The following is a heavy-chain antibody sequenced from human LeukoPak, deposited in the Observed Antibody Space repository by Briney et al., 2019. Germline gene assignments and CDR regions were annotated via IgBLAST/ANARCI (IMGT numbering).Heavy chain of an antibody. J-gene: IGHJ4*02. Sequence: GESLKISCKGSGYNFATYWIGWVRQMPGKGLEWMGIIYPGDSDTRYSPSFQGQVTISADKSISTAYLQWSSLRASDTAIYYCARLPLSGYNSGFFDYWGQGTLVAVSS. V-gene: IGHV5-51*01. CDR2: IYPGDSDT. D-gene: IGHD5-18*01. CDR1: GYNFATYW. CDR3: ARLPLSGYNSGFFDY.